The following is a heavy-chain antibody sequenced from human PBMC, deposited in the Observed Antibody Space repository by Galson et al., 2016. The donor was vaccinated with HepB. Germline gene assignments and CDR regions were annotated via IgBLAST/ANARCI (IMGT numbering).Heavy chain of an antibody. V-gene: IGHV6-1*01. CDR2: TYYRSKWYN. CDR3: TRGFAQILPGGFDY. D-gene: IGHD1-26*01. J-gene: IGHJ4*02. CDR1: GDSVSNNRAA. Sequence: CAISGDSVSNNRAAWNWIRQSPSRGLEWLGRTYYRSKWYNDYGVSVKSRITISPDTSTNQFSLHLNSVTLEDTAVYYCTRGFAQILPGGFDYWGQGALVIVSS.